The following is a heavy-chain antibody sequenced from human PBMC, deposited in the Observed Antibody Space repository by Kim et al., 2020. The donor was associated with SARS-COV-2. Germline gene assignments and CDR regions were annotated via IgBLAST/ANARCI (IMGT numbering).Heavy chain of an antibody. CDR3: ARVPLYCGGDCSYFDY. Sequence: RFQGSVTMTRDTSTRTVYMELSSLRSEDTAVYYCARVPLYCGGDCSYFDYWGQGTLVTVSS. D-gene: IGHD2-21*02. V-gene: IGHV1-46*01. J-gene: IGHJ4*02.